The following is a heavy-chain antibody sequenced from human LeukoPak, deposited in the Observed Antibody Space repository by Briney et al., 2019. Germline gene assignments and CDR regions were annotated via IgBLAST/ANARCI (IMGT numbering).Heavy chain of an antibody. J-gene: IGHJ5*02. V-gene: IGHV4-4*07. CDR2: IYTSGST. CDR1: GNSFGDYY. D-gene: IGHD4-17*01. CDR3: TRDTGTTGEVKFDP. Sequence: SETLSLTCTVSGNSFGDYYWSWIRQPAGKGLEWIGRIYTSGSTTYNPSLKSRVTTSVDTSKSQFSLNLMSVTAADTAVYYCTRDTGTTGEVKFDPWGQGTLVTVSS.